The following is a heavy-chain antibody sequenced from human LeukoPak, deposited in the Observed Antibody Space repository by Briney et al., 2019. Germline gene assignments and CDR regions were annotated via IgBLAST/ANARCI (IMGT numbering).Heavy chain of an antibody. V-gene: IGHV4-59*01. CDR1: GGSISSYY. J-gene: IGHJ4*02. CDR2: IYYSGST. D-gene: IGHD3-3*01. CDR3: AGYDFWSGYYFSY. Sequence: SETLSLTCTVSGGSISSYYWSWIRQPPGKGLEWIGYIYYSGSTNYNPSLKSRVTISVDTFKNQFSLKLSSVTAADTAVYYCAGYDFWSGYYFSYWGQGTLVTVSS.